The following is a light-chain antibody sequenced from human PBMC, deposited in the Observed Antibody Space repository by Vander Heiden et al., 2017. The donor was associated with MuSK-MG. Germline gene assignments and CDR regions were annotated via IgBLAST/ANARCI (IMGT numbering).Light chain of an antibody. J-gene: IGLJ1*01. CDR3: HSYDRRWSAVV. V-gene: IGLV1-40*01. CDR2: GNI. CDR1: RSHLGAGHA. Sequence: QSVLTQPPSVSGAPGRRVTIYCPGSRSHLGAGHAVHWYPPPPGTAPKLVVYGNINRPSGVPDRFSGSKSGTSASLDITGLQAEDEADYYCHSYDRRWSAVVFGTGTKVTVL.